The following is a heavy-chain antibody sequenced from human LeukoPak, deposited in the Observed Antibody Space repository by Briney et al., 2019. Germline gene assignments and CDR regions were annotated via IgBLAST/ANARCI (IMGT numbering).Heavy chain of an antibody. J-gene: IGHJ4*02. V-gene: IGHV3-7*01. D-gene: IGHD1-26*01. CDR1: GFTFSSYW. CDR3: AREWTVGGTSVFEY. Sequence: GGSLRLSCAASGFTFSSYWMSWVRQAPGKGLEWVANIKQDGSEKYYVDSVKGRFTISRDNAKNSLYLQMNSLRAEDTAVYYCAREWTVGGTSVFEYWGQGTLVTVSS. CDR2: IKQDGSEK.